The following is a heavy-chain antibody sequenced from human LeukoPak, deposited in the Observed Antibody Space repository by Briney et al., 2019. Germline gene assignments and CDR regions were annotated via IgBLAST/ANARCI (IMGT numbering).Heavy chain of an antibody. V-gene: IGHV4-31*03. J-gene: IGHJ4*02. CDR2: IYYSGST. Sequence: SQTLSLTCTVSGGSISSGGYYWSWIRQHPGKGLEWIGYIYYSGSTYCNPSLKSRVTISVDTSKNQFSLKLSSVTAADTAVYYCARGDKLTMVRGVPRTYFDYWGQGTLVTVSS. CDR3: ARGDKLTMVRGVPRTYFDY. CDR1: GGSISSGGYY. D-gene: IGHD3-10*01.